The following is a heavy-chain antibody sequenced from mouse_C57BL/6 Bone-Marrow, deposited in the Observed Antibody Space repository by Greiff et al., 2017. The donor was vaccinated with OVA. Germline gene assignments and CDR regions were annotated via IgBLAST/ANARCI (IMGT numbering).Heavy chain of an antibody. CDR2: IDPSDSYT. J-gene: IGHJ4*01. CDR3: ARKDYGSSYDAMDY. V-gene: IGHV1-69*01. Sequence: VQLQQPGAELVMPGASVKLSCKASGYTFTSYWMHWVKQRPGQGLEWIGEIDPSDSYTNYNQKFKGKSTLTVDKSSSTAYMQLSSLTSEDAAVYYWARKDYGSSYDAMDYWGQGTSVTVSS. D-gene: IGHD1-1*01. CDR1: GYTFTSYW.